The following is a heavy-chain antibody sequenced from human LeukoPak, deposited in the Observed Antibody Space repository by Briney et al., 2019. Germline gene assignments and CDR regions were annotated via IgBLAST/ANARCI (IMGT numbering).Heavy chain of an antibody. Sequence: GGSLRLSCAASGFTFSSYGMHWVRQAPGKGLEWVAVISYDGSSKYYADSVEGRFTISRDNSKNTLYLQMNSLRAEDTAVYYCAKEPRRDGYNYLDYWGQGTLVTVSS. D-gene: IGHD5-24*01. CDR3: AKEPRRDGYNYLDY. V-gene: IGHV3-30*18. J-gene: IGHJ4*02. CDR2: ISYDGSSK. CDR1: GFTFSSYG.